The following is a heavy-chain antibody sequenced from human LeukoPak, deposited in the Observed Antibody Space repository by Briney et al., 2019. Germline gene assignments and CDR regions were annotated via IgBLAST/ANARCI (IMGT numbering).Heavy chain of an antibody. CDR2: IIPILGIA. V-gene: IGHV1-69*04. CDR3: ARESGVGNYDSSGSNDY. J-gene: IGHJ4*02. D-gene: IGHD3-22*01. Sequence: VASVKVSCKASGGTFSSYAISWVRQAPGQGLEWMGRIIPILGIANYAQKFQGRVTITADKPTSTAYMELSSLRSEDTAVYYCARESGVGNYDSSGSNDYWGQGTLVTVSS. CDR1: GGTFSSYA.